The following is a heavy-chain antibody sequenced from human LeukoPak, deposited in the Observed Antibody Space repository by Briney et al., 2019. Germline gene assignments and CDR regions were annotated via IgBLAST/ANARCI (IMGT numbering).Heavy chain of an antibody. CDR2: IKSKTDGGTT. CDR3: TTGDTDYYGSGSYNGAFDI. V-gene: IGHV3-15*01. Sequence: KTGGSLRLSCAASGFTFRDAWMNWVRQAPGKGLEWVGRIKSKTDGGTTDYAAPVKGRFTISRDDSKNTLYLQMNSLKTEDTAVYYCTTGDTDYYGSGSYNGAFDIWGQGTMVTVSS. CDR1: GFTFRDAW. D-gene: IGHD3-10*01. J-gene: IGHJ3*02.